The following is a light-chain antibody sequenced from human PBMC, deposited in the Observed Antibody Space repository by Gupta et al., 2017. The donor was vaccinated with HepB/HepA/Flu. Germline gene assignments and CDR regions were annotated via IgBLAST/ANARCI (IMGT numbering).Light chain of an antibody. V-gene: IGKV2-30*02. CDR1: QSLVHNGGYTL. Sequence: EVVMTHSPLSLPVTLGQPASISCNSSQSLVHNGGYTLLDWFKQRPGQSPRRLIYRVSNRDSGVPDRFSGGGSGTYFTLRISRVEAEDVGVYYCFQYTYRPHTFGQGTKLEIK. CDR2: RVS. J-gene: IGKJ2*01. CDR3: FQYTYRPHT.